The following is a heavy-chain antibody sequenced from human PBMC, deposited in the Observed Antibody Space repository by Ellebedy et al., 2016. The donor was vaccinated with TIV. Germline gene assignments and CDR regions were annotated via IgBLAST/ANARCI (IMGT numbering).Heavy chain of an antibody. CDR1: GGSISTNSHS. V-gene: IGHV4-39*01. CDR3: ARIVAGNSVAY. CDR2: LFYTGYT. D-gene: IGHD4-23*01. Sequence: SETLSLXXSVSGGSISTNSHSWGWIRQPPGKGLEWITNLFYTGYTYYNPSLKSRVTVSVDTSKNQFSLNLSSVTAADTAVYYCARIVAGNSVAYWGQGTPVTVST. J-gene: IGHJ4*02.